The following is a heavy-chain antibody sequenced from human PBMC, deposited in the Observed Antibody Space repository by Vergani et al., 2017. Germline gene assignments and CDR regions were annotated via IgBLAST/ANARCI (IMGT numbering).Heavy chain of an antibody. V-gene: IGHV1-18*01. D-gene: IGHD3-10*01. CDR2: ISAYNGNT. J-gene: IGHJ6*02. Sequence: QVQLVPSGAEVKTPGASVKVSCKASGYTFTSYGISWVRQAPGQGLEWMGWISAYNGNTNYAQKLQGRVTMTTETSTSTAYMELRSLRSDDTAVYYCAGVWFVASHYGMDVWGQGTTVTVSS. CDR1: GYTFTSYG. CDR3: AGVWFVASHYGMDV.